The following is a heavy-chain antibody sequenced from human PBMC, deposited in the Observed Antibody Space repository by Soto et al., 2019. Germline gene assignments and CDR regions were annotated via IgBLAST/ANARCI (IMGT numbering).Heavy chain of an antibody. CDR1: GGSISSYY. V-gene: IGHV4-59*08. Sequence: SETLSLTCTVSGGSISSYYWSWIRQPPGKGLEWIGYIYYSGSTNYNPSLKSRVTISVDTSKNQFSLKLSSVTAADTAVYYCARRRSITMVRGVSEYPYYYYSMDVWGKWTTVT. CDR2: IYYSGST. CDR3: ARRRSITMVRGVSEYPYYYYSMDV. J-gene: IGHJ6*03. D-gene: IGHD3-10*01.